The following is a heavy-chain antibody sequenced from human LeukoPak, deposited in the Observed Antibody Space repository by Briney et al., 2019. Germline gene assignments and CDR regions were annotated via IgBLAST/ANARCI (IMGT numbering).Heavy chain of an antibody. D-gene: IGHD3-22*01. CDR3: ASPRYYYDSSGYRGINAFDI. J-gene: IGHJ3*02. V-gene: IGHV4-39*01. CDR2: IYYSGST. CDR1: GGSISSSSYY. Sequence: KSSETLSLTCAVSGGSISSSSYYWGWIRQPPGKGLEWIGSIYYSGSTYYNPSLKSRVTISVDTSKNQFSLKLSSVTAADTAVYYCASPRYYYDSSGYRGINAFDIWGQGTMVTVSS.